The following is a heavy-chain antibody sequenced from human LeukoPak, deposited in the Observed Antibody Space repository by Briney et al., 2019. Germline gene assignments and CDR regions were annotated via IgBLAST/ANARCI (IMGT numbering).Heavy chain of an antibody. J-gene: IGHJ4*02. D-gene: IGHD3-22*01. CDR1: GGSISSYY. Sequence: PSETLSLTCTVSGGSISSYYWSWIRQPAGKGLEWIGRIYTSWSTNYNPSLKSRVTMSVDTSKNQFSLKLSSVTAADTAVYYCARDQYYYDSSGYYPLFDYWGQGTLVTVSS. CDR3: ARDQYYYDSSGYYPLFDY. V-gene: IGHV4-4*07. CDR2: IYTSWST.